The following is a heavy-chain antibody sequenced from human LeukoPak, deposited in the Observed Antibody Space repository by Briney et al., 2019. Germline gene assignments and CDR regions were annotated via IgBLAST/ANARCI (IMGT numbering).Heavy chain of an antibody. D-gene: IGHD3-10*01. J-gene: IGHJ4*02. CDR3: AKDMNSYGSGSSYNPWGPFDS. CDR2: ISWNSGNT. CDR1: GFTFYNYA. Sequence: GGSLRLPCAASGFTFYNYAMHWVRQAPGKGLEWVSGISWNSGNTGFAASLEGRFTISRDKAENSLSLQMNSLTPEDTAFYFCAKDMNSYGSGSSYNPWGPFDSWGQGTLVTVSS. V-gene: IGHV3-9*01.